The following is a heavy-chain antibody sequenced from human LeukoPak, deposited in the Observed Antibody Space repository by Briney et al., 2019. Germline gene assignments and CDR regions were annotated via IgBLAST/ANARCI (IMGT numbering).Heavy chain of an antibody. D-gene: IGHD3-22*01. CDR1: GYSISSGYY. J-gene: IGHJ3*02. CDR3: ARLNWYYYDSSGYSFGAFDI. CDR2: IYHSGST. V-gene: IGHV4-38-2*01. Sequence: PSETLSLTCAVSGYSISSGYYWGWIRQPPGKGLEWIGSIYHSGSTYYNPSLKSRVTISVDTSKNHFSLKLSSVTAADTAVYYCARLNWYYYDSSGYSFGAFDIWGQGTMVTVSS.